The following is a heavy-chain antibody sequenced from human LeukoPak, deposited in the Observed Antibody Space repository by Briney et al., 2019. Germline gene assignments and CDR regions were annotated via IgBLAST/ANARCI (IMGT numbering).Heavy chain of an antibody. J-gene: IGHJ4*02. CDR2: IYYSGT. Sequence: SETLSLTCTVSGGSISNYYWSWIRQPPGKGLEWIGYIYYSGTIYNPSLKSRVTISIDTSKNQFSLKLSSVTAADTAVYFCASHWYCGGGNCYSVDYWGQGTLVTVSS. D-gene: IGHD2-15*01. V-gene: IGHV4-59*01. CDR1: GGSISNYY. CDR3: ASHWYCGGGNCYSVDY.